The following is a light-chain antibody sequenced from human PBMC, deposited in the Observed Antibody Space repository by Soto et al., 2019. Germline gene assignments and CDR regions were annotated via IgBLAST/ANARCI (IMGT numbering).Light chain of an antibody. CDR1: QTVDSN. CDR2: GAS. V-gene: IGKV3D-15*01. Sequence: DIVLTQSPGTLSLSPGERATLSCRASQTVDSNFLAWYQQKPGQAPRLLIYGASSRATGIPDRFIGSGSGTEFTLTIGSLQSEDFAVYYCQQYNNWPRTFGQGTKVDIK. J-gene: IGKJ1*01. CDR3: QQYNNWPRT.